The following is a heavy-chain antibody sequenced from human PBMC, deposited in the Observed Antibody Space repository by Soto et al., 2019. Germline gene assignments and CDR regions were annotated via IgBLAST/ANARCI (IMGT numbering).Heavy chain of an antibody. D-gene: IGHD6-13*01. J-gene: IGHJ4*02. Sequence: QVQLQESGPGLVKPSETLSLTCTVSGGSISSYYWSWIRQHPGKGLEWIGYIYYSGSTNYNPSLKSRVTISVDTSKNQFSLKLSSVTAADTAVYYCARGGSSSWYSGWGQGTLVTVSS. CDR3: ARGGSSSWYSG. V-gene: IGHV4-59*01. CDR2: IYYSGST. CDR1: GGSISSYY.